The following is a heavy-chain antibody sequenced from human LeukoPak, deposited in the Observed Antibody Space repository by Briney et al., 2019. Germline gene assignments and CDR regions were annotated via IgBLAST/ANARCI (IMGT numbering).Heavy chain of an antibody. J-gene: IGHJ3*01. CDR3: VKGVAPRGFDV. CDR1: GFIFSNYG. V-gene: IGHV3-64*05. Sequence: GGSLRLSCSASGFIFSNYGMVWVRQAPGKGLEYVSAISSDGVITYHADSVKGRFTISRDNSKNTLYVQMSSLRAEDTAVYYCVKGVAPRGFDVWGQGTMVTASS. D-gene: IGHD5-12*01. CDR2: ISSDGVIT.